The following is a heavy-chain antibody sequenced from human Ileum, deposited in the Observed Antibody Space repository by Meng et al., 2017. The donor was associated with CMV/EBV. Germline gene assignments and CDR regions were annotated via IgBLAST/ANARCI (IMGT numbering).Heavy chain of an antibody. CDR2: IYSGGST. V-gene: IGHV3-53*01. CDR1: GFTVSSNY. D-gene: IGHD2-21*02. CDR3: ARGTAIYYFDY. J-gene: IGHJ4*02. Sequence: GESLKISCAASGFTVSSNYMSWVRQAPGKGLEWVSVIYSGGSTYYADSVKGRFTISSNNSKNTLYLQMNSLRPEDTAVYYWARGTAIYYFDYWGQGTLVTVSS.